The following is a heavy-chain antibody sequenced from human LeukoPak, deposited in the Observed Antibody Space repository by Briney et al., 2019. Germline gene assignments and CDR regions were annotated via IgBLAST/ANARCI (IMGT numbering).Heavy chain of an antibody. D-gene: IGHD3-3*01. V-gene: IGHV1-69*05. CDR1: GGTFSSYA. J-gene: IGHJ6*03. Sequence: EASVKVSCKASGGTFSSYAISWVRQAPGQGLEWMGGIIPIFGTANYAQKFQGRVTITTDESTSTAYMELSSLRSEDTAVYYCARAQVHDFWSRGYYYYMDVWGKGTTVTVSS. CDR3: ARAQVHDFWSRGYYYYMDV. CDR2: IIPIFGTA.